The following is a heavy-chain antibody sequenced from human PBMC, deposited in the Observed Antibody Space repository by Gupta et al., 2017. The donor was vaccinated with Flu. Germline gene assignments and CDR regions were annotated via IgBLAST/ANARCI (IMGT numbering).Heavy chain of an antibody. Sequence: GGSLRLSCAASGFTFSTSWMTWVRQAPGKGLEWVANIKEDGSVKNYEDSVKGRFTISRDNAKDSLYLQINSLRAEDTAVYYCARDAAYFRFD. CDR2: IKEDGSVK. D-gene: IGHD3-16*01. CDR3: ARDAAYFRFD. J-gene: IGHJ4*01. V-gene: IGHV3-7*01. CDR1: GFTFSTSW.